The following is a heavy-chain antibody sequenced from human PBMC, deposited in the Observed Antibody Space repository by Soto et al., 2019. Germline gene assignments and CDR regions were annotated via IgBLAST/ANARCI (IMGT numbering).Heavy chain of an antibody. V-gene: IGHV4-31*03. Sequence: SETLSLTCTVSGGSISSGGYYWSWIRQHPGKGLEWIGYIYYSGSTYYNPSLKSRVTISVDTSKNQFSLKLSSVTAADTAVYYCARCSGGSCYTNWFDPWGQGTLVTVSS. CDR3: ARCSGGSCYTNWFDP. CDR1: GGSISSGGYY. CDR2: IYYSGST. D-gene: IGHD2-15*01. J-gene: IGHJ5*02.